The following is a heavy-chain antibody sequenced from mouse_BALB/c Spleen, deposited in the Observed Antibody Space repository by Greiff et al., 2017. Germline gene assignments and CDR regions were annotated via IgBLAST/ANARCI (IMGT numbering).Heavy chain of an antibody. CDR1: GFTFSDYY. CDR2: ISAGGSYT. V-gene: IGHV5-4*02. CDR3: ASDCSGSCGAMDY. J-gene: IGHJ4*01. D-gene: IGHD1-1*01. Sequence: EVQLLQSGAGLVKPGASLKLSCAASGFTFSDYYMYWVRQTPGKRLEWVGTISAGGSYTYYPDNVKGKVTITRDKAKNNRYLQMSSLTSEDTAMYYCASDCSGSCGAMDYWGQGTSVTVSS.